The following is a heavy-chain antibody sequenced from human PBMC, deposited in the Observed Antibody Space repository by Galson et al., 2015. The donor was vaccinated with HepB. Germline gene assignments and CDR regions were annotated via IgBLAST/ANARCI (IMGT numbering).Heavy chain of an antibody. CDR2: FDPEDGET. V-gene: IGHV1-24*01. J-gene: IGHJ4*02. D-gene: IGHD2-15*01. CDR1: GYTLTELS. Sequence: SVKVSCKVSGYTLTELSMHWVRQAPGKGLEWMGGFDPEDGETIYAQKFQGRVTMTEDTSTDTAYMELSSLRSEDTAVYYGATYCSGGSCYGDFDYWGQGTLVTVSS. CDR3: ATYCSGGSCYGDFDY.